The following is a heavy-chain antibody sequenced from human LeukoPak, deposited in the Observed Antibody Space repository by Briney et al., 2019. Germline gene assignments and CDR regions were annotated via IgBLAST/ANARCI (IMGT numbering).Heavy chain of an antibody. Sequence: GESLKISCKTSGYIFTNYWIGWVRQTPGKGLEWMGIIHPHNSDTRYGPSFQGQVTISADKSVTTAYLQWGSLKASDTAMYYCAKHKGDNWGQGTLVTVPS. J-gene: IGHJ4*02. CDR3: AKHKGDN. CDR2: IHPHNSDT. CDR1: GYIFTNYW. V-gene: IGHV5-51*01.